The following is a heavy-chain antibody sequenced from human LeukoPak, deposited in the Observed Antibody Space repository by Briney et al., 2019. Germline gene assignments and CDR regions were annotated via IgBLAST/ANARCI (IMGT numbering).Heavy chain of an antibody. J-gene: IGHJ4*02. D-gene: IGHD3-16*02. CDR3: ASDLPCLEDLSPAPSFDY. CDR1: GYTFTSHG. V-gene: IGHV1-18*01. CDR2: IRAYTGNT. Sequence: ASVKVSCKASGYTFTSHGISWVRQAPGQGLEWLGWIRAYTGNTSYAQKLQCRVTMTTDSSTSTDYMELRSLRSDDTAVYDCASDLPCLEDLSPAPSFDYWGQGTLVTVSS.